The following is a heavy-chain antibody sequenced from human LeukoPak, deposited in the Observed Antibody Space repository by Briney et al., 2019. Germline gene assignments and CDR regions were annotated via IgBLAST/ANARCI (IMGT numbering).Heavy chain of an antibody. D-gene: IGHD5-12*01. J-gene: IGHJ4*02. CDR2: IFYTGST. CDR3: ARDSGYGLNDY. CDR1: GVSINSYY. Sequence: SETLSLTCTVSGVSINSYYWSWIRQHPEKGLEWIGYIFYTGSTYYNPSLRSRVAISVDTSKNQFSLRLTSVTAADTAVYYCARDSGYGLNDYWGQGTLVTVSS. V-gene: IGHV4-59*06.